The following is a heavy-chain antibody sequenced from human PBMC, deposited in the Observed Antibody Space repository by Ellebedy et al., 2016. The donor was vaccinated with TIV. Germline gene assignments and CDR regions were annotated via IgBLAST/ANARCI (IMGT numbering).Heavy chain of an antibody. V-gene: IGHV3-30*02. D-gene: IGHD2-21*01. J-gene: IGHJ3*02. CDR2: IRFDSRNE. Sequence: GESLKISCVASGFTFSNYVMHWVCQVPGKGPEWVAMIRFDSRNEYYADSVRGRFTFSRDNSKHMLYLRMNSMRHEDTALYYCISDIGGDGFDNWGQGTMVTVSS. CDR1: GFTFSNYV. CDR3: ISDIGGDGFDN.